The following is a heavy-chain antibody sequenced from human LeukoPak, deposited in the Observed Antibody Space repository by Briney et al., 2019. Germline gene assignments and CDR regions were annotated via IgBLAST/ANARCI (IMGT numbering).Heavy chain of an antibody. CDR2: IWYDGSKK. CDR1: GFTFSSYG. V-gene: IGHV3-33*01. Sequence: GGSLRLSCAASGFTFSSYGMHWVRQAPGKGLEWVAVIWYDGSKKYYADSAKGRFTISRDNSKNTLYLQMNSLRAEDTAVYYCARDQSSGSYYLSYWGQGTLVTVSS. J-gene: IGHJ4*02. CDR3: ARDQSSGSYYLSY. D-gene: IGHD1-26*01.